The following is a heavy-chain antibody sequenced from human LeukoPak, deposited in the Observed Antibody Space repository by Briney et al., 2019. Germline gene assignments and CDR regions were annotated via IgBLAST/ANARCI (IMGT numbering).Heavy chain of an antibody. J-gene: IGHJ4*02. CDR1: GFTFSSYS. D-gene: IGHD4-11*01. V-gene: IGHV4-59*08. CDR3: ARQQYYFDY. Sequence: GSLRLSCAASGFTFSSYSMNWVRQAPGKGLEWIGYIYYTGTTNYNPSLRSRVAISVDMSKNQFSLKLTSVTAADTAVYYCARQQYYFDYWGQGTLVTVSS. CDR2: IYYTGTT.